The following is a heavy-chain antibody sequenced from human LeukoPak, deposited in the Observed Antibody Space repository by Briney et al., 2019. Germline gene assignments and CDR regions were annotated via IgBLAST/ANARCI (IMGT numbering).Heavy chain of an antibody. CDR2: MNPNNGNT. J-gene: IGHJ5*02. D-gene: IGHD2-2*02. CDR1: GFTFTSYD. Sequence: ASVKVSCKASGFTFTSYDIDWVRQASGQGLEWMGWMNPNNGNTGYAQKFQGRVTMTRDTSISTAYMELRGLRSEDTAVYYCVRDGEGAAISVNYWFDPWGQGTLVTVSS. CDR3: VRDGEGAAISVNYWFDP. V-gene: IGHV1-8*01.